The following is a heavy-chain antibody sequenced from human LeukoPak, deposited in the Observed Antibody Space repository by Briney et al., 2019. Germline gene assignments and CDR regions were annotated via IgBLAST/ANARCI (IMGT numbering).Heavy chain of an antibody. Sequence: SGPTMVNPTQTLTLTCTFSGFSLSTSGVGVGWIRQPPGKALEWLALLYWNDAKRYSPSLKSRLTITNDTSKNQVVLTMTNMDPVDTATYYCAHTPTDSSYYDFWSGYYTGWFDPWGQGTLVTVSS. CDR1: GFSLSTSGVG. CDR2: LYWNDAK. V-gene: IGHV2-5*01. CDR3: AHTPTDSSYYDFWSGYYTGWFDP. D-gene: IGHD3-3*01. J-gene: IGHJ5*02.